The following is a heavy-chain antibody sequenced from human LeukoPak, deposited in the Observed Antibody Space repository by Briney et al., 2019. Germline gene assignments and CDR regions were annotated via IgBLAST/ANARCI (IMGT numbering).Heavy chain of an antibody. CDR3: ARFNWNDGQFDY. V-gene: IGHV3-7*01. CDR1: GFTFNTYT. CDR2: IKQDGSEK. Sequence: GGSLRLSCAASGFTFNTYTMHWVRQAPGKGLEWVANIKQDGSEKYYVDSVKGRFTISRDNAKNSLYLQMNSLRAEDTAVYYCARFNWNDGQFDYWGQGALVTVSS. D-gene: IGHD1-20*01. J-gene: IGHJ4*02.